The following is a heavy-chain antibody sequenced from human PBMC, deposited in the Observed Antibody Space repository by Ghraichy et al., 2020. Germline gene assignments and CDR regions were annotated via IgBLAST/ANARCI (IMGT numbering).Heavy chain of an antibody. D-gene: IGHD3-10*01. CDR1: GGSFSGYY. CDR2: INHSGST. CDR3: SGWKGSYYYGSGSYSRGNGYYYYGMDV. J-gene: IGHJ6*02. Sequence: SQTLSLTCAVYGGSFSGYYWSWIRQPPGKGLEWIGEINHSGSTNYNPSLKSRVTISVDTSKNQFSLKLSPVTAADTAVYYCSGWKGSYYYGSGSYSRGNGYYYYGMDVWGQGTTVTVSS. V-gene: IGHV4-34*01.